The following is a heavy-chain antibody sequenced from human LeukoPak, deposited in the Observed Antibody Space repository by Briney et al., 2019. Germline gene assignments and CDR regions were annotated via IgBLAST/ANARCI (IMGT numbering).Heavy chain of an antibody. Sequence: ASVKVSCKASGYTFTSYDINWVRQAPGQGLEWMGRINPNSGGTNYAQKFQGRVTMTRDTSISTAYMELSRLRSDDTAVYYCASISGGSYVAFDIWGQGTMVTVSS. CDR3: ASISGGSYVAFDI. D-gene: IGHD2-15*01. V-gene: IGHV1-2*06. J-gene: IGHJ3*02. CDR1: GYTFTSYD. CDR2: INPNSGGT.